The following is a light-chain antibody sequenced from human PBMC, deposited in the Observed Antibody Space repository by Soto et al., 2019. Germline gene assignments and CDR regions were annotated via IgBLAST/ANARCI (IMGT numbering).Light chain of an antibody. V-gene: IGLV2-11*01. CDR3: PSYAGSYILGV. J-gene: IGLJ3*02. Sequence: QSVLAQPRSVSGSPGQSVTLSFTGTSSDVGGYDFVSWYQQYPGKAPKLIIFDVTERTSGVPDRFSGSKSGYSASLTISGLQAEDEADYYCPSYAGSYILGVFGGGTKLTVL. CDR1: SSDVGGYDF. CDR2: DVT.